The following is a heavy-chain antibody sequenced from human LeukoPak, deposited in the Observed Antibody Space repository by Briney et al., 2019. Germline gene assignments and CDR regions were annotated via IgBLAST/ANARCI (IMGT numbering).Heavy chain of an antibody. V-gene: IGHV4-34*01. J-gene: IGHJ4*02. CDR2: INHSGST. D-gene: IGHD3-10*01. Sequence: SETLSLTCAVYGGFFSGYYWSWIRQPPGKGLEWIGEINHSGSTNYNPSLKSRVTISVDTSKNQFSLKLSSVTAADTAVYYCARLRGSGSYWGQGTLVTVSS. CDR3: ARLRGSGSY. CDR1: GGFFSGYY.